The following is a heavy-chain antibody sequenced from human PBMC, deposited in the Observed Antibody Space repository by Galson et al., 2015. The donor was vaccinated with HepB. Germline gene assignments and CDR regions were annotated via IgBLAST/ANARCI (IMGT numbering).Heavy chain of an antibody. CDR1: GYSFTSYW. CDR2: IYPGDSDT. Sequence: QSGAEVKKPGESLKISCKGSGYSFTSYWIGWVRQMPGKGLEWMGIIYPGDSDTRYSPSFQGQVTISADKSISTAYLQWSSLKASDTAMYYCARQGCSGGSCYPFDAFDIRGQGTMVTVSS. V-gene: IGHV5-51*01. CDR3: ARQGCSGGSCYPFDAFDI. D-gene: IGHD2-15*01. J-gene: IGHJ3*02.